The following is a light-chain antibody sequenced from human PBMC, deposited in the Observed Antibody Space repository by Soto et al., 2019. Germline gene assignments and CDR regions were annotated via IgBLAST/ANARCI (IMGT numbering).Light chain of an antibody. CDR1: SSDIGGYNY. Sequence: QSVLAQPASVSGSPGQSITISYTGTSSDIGGYNYVSWYQQHPGKVPKLMIFGVSNRPSGVSYRFSGSKSGNTASLTISGLQAEDEADYYCSSYTGSSTLYVFGTGTKVTVL. J-gene: IGLJ1*01. CDR2: GVS. V-gene: IGLV2-14*01. CDR3: SSYTGSSTLYV.